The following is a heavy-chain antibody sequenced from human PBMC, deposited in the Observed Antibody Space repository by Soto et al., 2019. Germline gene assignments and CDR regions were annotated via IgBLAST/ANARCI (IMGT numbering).Heavy chain of an antibody. CDR2: INHSGST. V-gene: IGHV4-34*01. CDR1: GGSFSGYY. Sequence: QVQLQQWGAGLLKPSETLSLTCAVYGGSFSGYYWSWIRQPPGKGLEWIGEINHSGSTNDNPSLKSRVTTSVDTSKNQFSLKLSSVTAADTAVYYCASGGGRWYRGDYYYYGMDVWGQGTTVTVSS. CDR3: ASGGGRWYRGDYYYYGMDV. D-gene: IGHD6-13*01. J-gene: IGHJ6*02.